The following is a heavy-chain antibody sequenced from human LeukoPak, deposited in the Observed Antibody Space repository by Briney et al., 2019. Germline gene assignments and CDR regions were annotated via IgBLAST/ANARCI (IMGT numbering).Heavy chain of an antibody. Sequence: PSETLSLTCTVSGASINNNFWTWIRQPPGKGLEWIGYIYSSGSANYNPSLKSRVIISGDPSKNQISLNLTSVTAADTAVYFCARRRAEGGSNGHYNWFDPWGQGILVTVSS. CDR1: GASINNNF. CDR3: ARRRAEGGSNGHYNWFDP. J-gene: IGHJ5*02. D-gene: IGHD6-13*01. V-gene: IGHV4-59*08. CDR2: IYSSGSA.